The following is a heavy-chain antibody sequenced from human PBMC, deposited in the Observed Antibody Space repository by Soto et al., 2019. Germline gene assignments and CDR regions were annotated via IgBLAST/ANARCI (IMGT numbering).Heavy chain of an antibody. CDR1: GFSLNTSGVG. V-gene: IGHV2-5*01. CDR2: IYWTDDK. D-gene: IGHD4-17*01. CDR3: AHKLPVTTSAFDI. J-gene: IGHJ3*02. Sequence: QITLKESGPTLVKPTQTLTLTCTFSGFSLNTSGVGVGWVRQPPGRALEWLAVIYWTDDKRYSPSLKSRLSIAKDTSKNPVVLTMTNRDPMDTAIFFCAHKLPVTTSAFDIWGQGTMVTVSS.